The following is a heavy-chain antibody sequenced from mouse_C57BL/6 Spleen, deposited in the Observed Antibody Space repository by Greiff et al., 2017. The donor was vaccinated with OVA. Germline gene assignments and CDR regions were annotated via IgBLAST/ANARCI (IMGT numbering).Heavy chain of an antibody. D-gene: IGHD1-1*01. CDR1: GFSLTSYG. CDR3: ARNGDYGSSYFDY. Sequence: QVQLKESGPGLVQPSQSLSITCTVSGFSLTSYGVHWVRQSPGKGLEWLGVIWRGGSTDYNAAFISRLSISKDNSKSQVFFKMNSLQADDTAIYYCARNGDYGSSYFDYWGQGTTLTVSS. J-gene: IGHJ2*01. V-gene: IGHV2-2*01. CDR2: IWRGGST.